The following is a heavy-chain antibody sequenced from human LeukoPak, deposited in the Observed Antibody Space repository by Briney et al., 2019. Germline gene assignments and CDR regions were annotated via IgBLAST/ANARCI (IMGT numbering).Heavy chain of an antibody. J-gene: IGHJ4*02. Sequence: GGSLRLSCAASGFTFSSYAMSWVRQAPGKGLEWVSAISGSGGSTYYADSVKGRFTISRDNSKNTLYLQMNSLRAEDTAVYYCAKDGETYYYDSSGYYPYWGQGTLVTVSS. V-gene: IGHV3-23*01. CDR2: ISGSGGST. CDR3: AKDGETYYYDSSGYYPY. D-gene: IGHD3-22*01. CDR1: GFTFSSYA.